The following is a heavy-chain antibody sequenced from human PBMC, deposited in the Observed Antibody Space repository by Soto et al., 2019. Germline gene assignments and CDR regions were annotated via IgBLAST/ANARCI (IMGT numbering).Heavy chain of an antibody. CDR2: IGNSNNPT. J-gene: IGHJ3*01. D-gene: IGHD2-15*01. Sequence: EVQLVESGGGLAKPGGSPSLSCAASGFTFSDYSMLWVRQAPGKGLEWLAFIGNSNNPTFYADSVRGRFTISRDNPKNSVYLQMNSLREEDTAVYFCAREEGYCNGGPCYRGAFDFWGQGTIVTVSS. CDR1: GFTFSDYS. V-gene: IGHV3-21*02. CDR3: AREEGYCNGGPCYRGAFDF.